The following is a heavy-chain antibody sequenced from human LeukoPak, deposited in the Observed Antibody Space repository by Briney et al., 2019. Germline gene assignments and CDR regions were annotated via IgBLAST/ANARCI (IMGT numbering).Heavy chain of an antibody. CDR2: IFYSGSA. CDR1: GGSISSYY. Sequence: PSETLSLTCTVSGGSISSYYWSWIRQPPGKGLEWIGYIFYSGSANYNPSLKSRVTISVDTSKNQFSLKLSSVTAADTAVYYCARSRHYYDSSGYSHWGQGTLVTVSS. CDR3: ARSRHYYDSSGYSH. D-gene: IGHD3-22*01. V-gene: IGHV4-59*12. J-gene: IGHJ4*02.